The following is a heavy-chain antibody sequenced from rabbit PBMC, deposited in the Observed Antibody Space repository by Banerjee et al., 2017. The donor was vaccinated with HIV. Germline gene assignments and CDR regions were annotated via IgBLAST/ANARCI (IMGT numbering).Heavy chain of an antibody. Sequence: QEQLEESGGDLVKPEGSLTLTCTASGFDVSSNAMCWVRQAPGKGLEWITCIYAGSSADTAYASWAKGRFTISRPSSTTVTLQMTSLTVADTATYFCASSRIAGLTYVAELSLWGQGTLVTVS. D-gene: IGHD4-2*01. CDR2: IYAGSSADT. J-gene: IGHJ4*01. CDR3: ASSRIAGLTYVAELSL. CDR1: GFDVSSNA. V-gene: IGHV1S45*01.